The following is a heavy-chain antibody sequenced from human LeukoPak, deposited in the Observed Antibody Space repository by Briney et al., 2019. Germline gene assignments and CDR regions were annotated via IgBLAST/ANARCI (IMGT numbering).Heavy chain of an antibody. V-gene: IGHV4-34*01. J-gene: IGHJ4*02. CDR2: INHSGST. CDR1: GGSFSGYY. D-gene: IGHD6-13*01. CDR3: ARVAAAGLL. Sequence: PSETLSLTCAVYGGSFSGYYWSWIPQPPGKGLEWIGEINHSGSTNYNPSLKSRVTISVDTTKNQFSLKLSSVTAADTAVYYCARVAAAGLLWGQGTLVTVSS.